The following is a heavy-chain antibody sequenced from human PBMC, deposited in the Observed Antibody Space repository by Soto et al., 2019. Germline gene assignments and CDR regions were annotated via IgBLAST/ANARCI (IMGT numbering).Heavy chain of an antibody. Sequence: TSETQSLTCTVSGGAISGRYWIWIRQSPGKGLEWIGYIFYSGSTNYNPSLKSRVTLSVDTSKNQFSLRLSSVTAADTALYYCARVGSSGWSPDYWGQGTLVTVSS. J-gene: IGHJ4*02. CDR2: IFYSGST. CDR1: GGAISGRY. D-gene: IGHD6-19*01. V-gene: IGHV4-59*11. CDR3: ARVGSSGWSPDY.